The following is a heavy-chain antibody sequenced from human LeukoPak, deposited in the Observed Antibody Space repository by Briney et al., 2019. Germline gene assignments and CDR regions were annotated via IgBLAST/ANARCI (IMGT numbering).Heavy chain of an antibody. Sequence: GGSLRLSCTASGFNFSTYWMTWVRQAPGKGLEWVAFIRYDGSNKYYADSVKGRFTISRDNSKNTLYLQMNSLRAEDTAVYYCAKDSYGSGSPYYMDVWGKGTTVTISS. V-gene: IGHV3-30*02. J-gene: IGHJ6*03. CDR3: AKDSYGSGSPYYMDV. CDR1: GFNFSTYW. CDR2: IRYDGSNK. D-gene: IGHD3-10*01.